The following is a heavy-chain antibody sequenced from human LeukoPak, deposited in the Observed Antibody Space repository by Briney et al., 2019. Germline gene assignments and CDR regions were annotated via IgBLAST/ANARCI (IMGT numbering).Heavy chain of an antibody. CDR3: AKDLGVLRYFDTPNFDY. Sequence: PGGSLRLSCAASGFTFSSYAMSWVRQAQGKGLEWVSAISGSGGSTYYADSVKGRFTISRDNSKNTLYLQMNSLRAEDTAVYYCAKDLGVLRYFDTPNFDYWGQGTLVTVSS. D-gene: IGHD3-9*01. V-gene: IGHV3-23*01. J-gene: IGHJ4*02. CDR1: GFTFSSYA. CDR2: ISGSGGST.